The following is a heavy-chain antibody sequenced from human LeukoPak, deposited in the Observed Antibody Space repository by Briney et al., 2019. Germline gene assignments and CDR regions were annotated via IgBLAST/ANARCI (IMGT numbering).Heavy chain of an antibody. D-gene: IGHD2-8*02. CDR1: GGTFTSYA. Sequence: SVKLSCKASGGTFTSYAISWVRQAPGHGLEWMGGIIPIFGTANYAQKFQGRVTITADESTSTAYMELSSLRSEDTAVYYCAASSTGTVAYGMDVWGQGNTVTVSS. CDR2: IIPIFGTA. J-gene: IGHJ6*02. V-gene: IGHV1-69*13. CDR3: AASSTGTVAYGMDV.